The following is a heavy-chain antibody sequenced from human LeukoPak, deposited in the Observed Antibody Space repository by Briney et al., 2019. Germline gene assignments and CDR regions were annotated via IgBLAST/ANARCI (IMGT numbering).Heavy chain of an antibody. J-gene: IGHJ6*03. CDR3: AKSGIIQGYYFYYMDV. Sequence: GGSLRLSYAASGFTFDDYAMHWVRQAPGKGLEWVSGISWKSDRIGYADSVKGRFTISRDNAKNSLYLQMNSLRAEDTALYYCAKSGIIQGYYFYYMDVWGKGTTVTISS. D-gene: IGHD5-18*01. V-gene: IGHV3-9*01. CDR1: GFTFDDYA. CDR2: ISWKSDRI.